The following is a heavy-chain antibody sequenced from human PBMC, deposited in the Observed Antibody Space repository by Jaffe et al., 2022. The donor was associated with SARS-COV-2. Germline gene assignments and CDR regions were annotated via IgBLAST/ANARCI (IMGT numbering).Heavy chain of an antibody. V-gene: IGHV4-39*01. CDR1: GGSISTSSYY. J-gene: IGHJ5*02. Sequence: QLQLQESGPGLVKASETLSLTCSVSGGSISTSSYYWGWVRQPPGKDLEWIGIVFYSGTTYQNPSLKSRVTMSIDTSVNQFSLKVTSVTAVDTAVYYCARGYCGDGSCNRFGESWFHPWGQGSLVTVSS. D-gene: IGHD2-15*01. CDR2: VFYSGTT. CDR3: ARGYCGDGSCNRFGESWFHP.